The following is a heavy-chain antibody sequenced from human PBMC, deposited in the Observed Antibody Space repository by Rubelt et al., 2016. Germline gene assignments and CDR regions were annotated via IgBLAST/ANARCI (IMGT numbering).Heavy chain of an antibody. CDR3: ARYYYYGMDV. V-gene: IGHV5-10-1*03. Sequence: EVQLVQSGAEVKKPGESLRISCKGSGYSFTSYWISWVRQMPGKGLEWMGRIDPRDSYTNYSPSFQGHVTISADKTIITSYLQWSSLKASDTAMYYCARYYYYGMDVWGQGTTVTVSS. CDR2: IDPRDSYT. CDR1: GYSFTSYW. J-gene: IGHJ6*02.